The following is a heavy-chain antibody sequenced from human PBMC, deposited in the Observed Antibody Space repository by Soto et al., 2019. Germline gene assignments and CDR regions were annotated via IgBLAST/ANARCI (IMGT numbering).Heavy chain of an antibody. CDR2: INHSGST. J-gene: IGHJ5*02. CDR3: ARGLRYVDWFARILNWFDP. V-gene: IGHV4-34*01. D-gene: IGHD3-9*01. CDR1: GGSFSGYY. Sequence: QVQLQQWGAGLLKPSETLSLTCAVYGGSFSGYYWSWIRQPPGKGLEWFGEINHSGSTNYNPSLKSRITISVDTFKNHFSLELSSVTAADTAVYYCARGLRYVDWFARILNWFDPWGQGTLVTVSS.